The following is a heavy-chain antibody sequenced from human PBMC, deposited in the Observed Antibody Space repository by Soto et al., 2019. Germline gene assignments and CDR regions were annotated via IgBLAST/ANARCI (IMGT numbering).Heavy chain of an antibody. D-gene: IGHD3-3*01. V-gene: IGHV1-18*01. CDR3: SRVMRVYYDFWSGSSYYMDV. CDR1: GYTFTSYG. Sequence: ASVKVSCKASGYTFTSYGISWVRQAPGQGLEWMGWISAYNGNTNYAQKLQGRVTMTTDTSTSTAYMELRSLRSDDTAVYYCSRVMRVYYDFWSGSSYYMDVWGKGTTVTVSS. CDR2: ISAYNGNT. J-gene: IGHJ6*03.